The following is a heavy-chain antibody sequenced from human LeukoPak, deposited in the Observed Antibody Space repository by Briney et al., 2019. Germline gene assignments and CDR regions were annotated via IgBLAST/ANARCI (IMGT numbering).Heavy chain of an antibody. CDR2: IYHSGST. Sequence: SETLSLTCTVSGYSISSGYYWGWIRQPPGKGLEWIGSIYHSGSTYYNPSLKSRVTISVDTSKNQFSLKLSSVTAADTAVYYCARGFPSRDAFDIWGQGTMVTVSS. CDR3: ARGFPSRDAFDI. J-gene: IGHJ3*02. V-gene: IGHV4-38-2*02. CDR1: GYSISSGYY.